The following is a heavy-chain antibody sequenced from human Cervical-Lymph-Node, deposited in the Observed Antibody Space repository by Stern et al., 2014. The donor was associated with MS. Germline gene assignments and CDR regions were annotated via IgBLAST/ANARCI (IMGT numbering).Heavy chain of an antibody. CDR1: GYTFTSYA. CDR2: INAGNGNT. CDR3: ARDRGVRGVIYYY. D-gene: IGHD3-10*01. Sequence: VQLVQSGAEVKKPGASVKVSCKASGYTFTSYAMHWVRQAPGQRLEWMGWINAGNGNTKYSQKFQGRVTITRDTSASTAYMELSSLRSEDTAVYYCARDRGVRGVIYYYWGQGTLVTVSS. J-gene: IGHJ4*02. V-gene: IGHV1-3*01.